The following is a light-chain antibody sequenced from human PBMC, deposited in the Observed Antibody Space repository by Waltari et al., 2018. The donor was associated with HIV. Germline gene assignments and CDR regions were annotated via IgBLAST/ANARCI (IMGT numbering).Light chain of an antibody. CDR2: YAS. Sequence: EIVLTQSPATLSLSRGDSATLSCSASQSVGRYLAGYQQKHRPPPRLLIYYASNRATGVPASFSGSGSGTDFTLTISSLEPEDFAAYFCQQRSNWPPWTFGQGTKVEIK. V-gene: IGKV3-11*01. J-gene: IGKJ1*01. CDR3: QQRSNWPPWT. CDR1: QSVGRY.